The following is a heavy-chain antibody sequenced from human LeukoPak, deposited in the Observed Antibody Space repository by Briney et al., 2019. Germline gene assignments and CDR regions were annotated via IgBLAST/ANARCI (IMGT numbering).Heavy chain of an antibody. CDR1: GFTFSSHA. CDR3: ARVGYCSSTNCFTNYFDY. Sequence: GGSLRLSCAASGFTFSSHAMHWVRQAPGKGLEYVSAISSNGGSTYYANSVKGRFTISRDNSKNTLYLQMGSLRAEDMAVYYCARVGYCSSTNCFTNYFDYWGQGTLVTASS. CDR2: ISSNGGST. J-gene: IGHJ4*02. D-gene: IGHD2-2*01. V-gene: IGHV3-64*01.